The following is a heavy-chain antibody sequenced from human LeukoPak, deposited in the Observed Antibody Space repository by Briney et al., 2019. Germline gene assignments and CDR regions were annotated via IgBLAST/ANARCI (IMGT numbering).Heavy chain of an antibody. J-gene: IGHJ3*02. Sequence: SVKVSCKASGGTFSSYAISWVRQAPGQGREWMGGIIPIFGTANYAQKFQGRVTITADESTSTAYMELSSLRSEHTAVYYCARVRAPMAFDIWGQGTMVTVSS. CDR3: ARVRAPMAFDI. CDR2: IIPIFGTA. V-gene: IGHV1-69*13. CDR1: GGTFSSYA.